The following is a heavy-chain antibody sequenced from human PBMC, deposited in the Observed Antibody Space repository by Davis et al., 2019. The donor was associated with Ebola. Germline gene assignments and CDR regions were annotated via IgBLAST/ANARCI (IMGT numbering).Heavy chain of an antibody. V-gene: IGHV3-7*01. CDR3: ARETVNCGGDCIDY. J-gene: IGHJ4*02. CDR2: IKQDGSEK. D-gene: IGHD2-21*02. CDR1: GFTFSSYW. Sequence: GESLKISCAASGFTFSSYWVSWVRQAPGKGLEWVANIKQDGSEKYYVDSVKGRFTISRDNAKNSLYLQMNSLRAEDTAVYYCARETVNCGGDCIDYWGQGSLVTVSS.